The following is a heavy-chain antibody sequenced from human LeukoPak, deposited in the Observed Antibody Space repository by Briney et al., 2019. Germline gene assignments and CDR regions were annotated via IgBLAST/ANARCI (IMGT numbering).Heavy chain of an antibody. CDR2: INPNNGGT. Sequence: GASVKVSCKASGYTFTGYYIHWVRQAPGQGLEWMGRINPNNGGTNYEQKFQGRVTMTRDMSMSTAYMELSRLRSVDTAVYYCAGEDNSSGYRPFDIWGQGTMVTVPS. V-gene: IGHV1-2*06. CDR3: AGEDNSSGYRPFDI. D-gene: IGHD3-22*01. J-gene: IGHJ3*02. CDR1: GYTFTGYY.